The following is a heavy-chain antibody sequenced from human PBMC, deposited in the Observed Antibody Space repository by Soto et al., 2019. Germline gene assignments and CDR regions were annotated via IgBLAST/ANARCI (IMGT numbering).Heavy chain of an antibody. CDR3: AKGEAAAGTSSWFDP. D-gene: IGHD6-13*01. Sequence: EVQLLESGGGLVQPGGSLRLSCAASRFTFSSYAMSWVRQAPGKGLEWVSAISGSGGSTYYAASVKGRFTISRDNSKNTLYLQMNSLRAEDTAVYYCAKGEAAAGTSSWFDPWGQGTQVTVSS. J-gene: IGHJ5*02. CDR1: RFTFSSYA. CDR2: ISGSGGST. V-gene: IGHV3-23*01.